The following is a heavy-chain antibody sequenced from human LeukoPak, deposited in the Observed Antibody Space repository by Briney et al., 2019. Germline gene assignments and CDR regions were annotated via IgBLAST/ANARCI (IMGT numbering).Heavy chain of an antibody. CDR3: ARLNYDFWSGYYKGDYGMDV. CDR2: INHSGST. Sequence: GSLRLSCAASGFTFSSYSMNWVRQPPGKGLEWIGEINHSGSTNYNPSLKSRVTISVDTSKNQFSLKLSSVTAADTAVYYCARLNYDFWSGYYKGDYGMDVWGQGTTVTVSS. J-gene: IGHJ6*02. CDR1: GFTFSSYS. V-gene: IGHV4-34*01. D-gene: IGHD3-3*01.